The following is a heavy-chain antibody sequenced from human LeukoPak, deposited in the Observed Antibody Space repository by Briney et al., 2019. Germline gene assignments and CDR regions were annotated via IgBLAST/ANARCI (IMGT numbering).Heavy chain of an antibody. D-gene: IGHD1-26*01. CDR2: SYHSGGT. CDR3: ALGSGSRKGYYYYGMDV. Sequence: SETLSLTCTVSGYSIRSGYYWAWIRQPPGKGLEWIGSSYHSGGTDYNPSLKSRITISVDTSKNQFSLKLSSVTAADTAVYYCALGSGSRKGYYYYGMDVWGQGTTVTVSS. V-gene: IGHV4-38-2*02. CDR1: GYSIRSGYY. J-gene: IGHJ6*02.